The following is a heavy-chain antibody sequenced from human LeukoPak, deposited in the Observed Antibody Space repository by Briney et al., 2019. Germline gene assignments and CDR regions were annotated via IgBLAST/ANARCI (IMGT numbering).Heavy chain of an antibody. D-gene: IGHD1-1*01. Sequence: SETLSLTCAVYGGSFSGYYWSWIRQPPGKGLEWIEEINHSGSTNYNPSLKSRVTISVDTSKNQFSLKLSSVTAADTAVYYCARGRRFYYYYYMDVWGKGTTVTVSS. CDR3: ARGRRFYYYYYMDV. CDR2: INHSGST. J-gene: IGHJ6*03. V-gene: IGHV4-34*01. CDR1: GGSFSGYY.